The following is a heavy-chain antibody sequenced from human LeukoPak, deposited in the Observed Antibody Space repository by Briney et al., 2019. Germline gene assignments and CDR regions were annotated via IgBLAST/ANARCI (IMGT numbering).Heavy chain of an antibody. Sequence: ASVKVSCKASGYTFTDYYMHWVRQAPGQGLEWMGWINPNSGGTNYAQKSQGRVTMTRDTSISTAYMELSSLRSDDTAVYYCEVYGDPADYWGQGTLVTVSS. V-gene: IGHV1-2*02. CDR1: GYTFTDYY. CDR3: EVYGDPADY. J-gene: IGHJ4*02. CDR2: INPNSGGT. D-gene: IGHD4-17*01.